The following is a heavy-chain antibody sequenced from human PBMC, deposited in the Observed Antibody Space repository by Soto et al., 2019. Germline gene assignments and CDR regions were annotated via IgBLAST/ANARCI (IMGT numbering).Heavy chain of an antibody. D-gene: IGHD1-26*01. V-gene: IGHV1-69*01. CDR3: ARGDRENYFYAMDV. CDR1: GGSFSKYG. CDR2: IIPMFGIG. Sequence: QVQLVQSGAEVKMPGSSVRVSCKASGGSFSKYGISWVRQAPGQGLEWMGGIIPMFGIGNYAEKFLGRVTMTADEATSTSHTELSSLRAEDTAVYFCARGDRENYFYAMDVWGQGTTGTVSS. J-gene: IGHJ6*02.